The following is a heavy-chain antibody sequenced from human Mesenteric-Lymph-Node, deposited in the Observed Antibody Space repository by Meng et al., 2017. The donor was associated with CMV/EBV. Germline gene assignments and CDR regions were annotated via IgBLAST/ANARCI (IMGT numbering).Heavy chain of an antibody. V-gene: IGHV4-59*01. CDR3: ARGYCSSTSCYFDY. D-gene: IGHD2-2*01. CDR1: SGSISSYY. J-gene: IGHJ4*02. Sequence: VSSGSISSYYSSWIRQPPGKGLEWIGYIYYSGSTNYNPSLKSRVTISVDTSKNQFSLKLSSVTAADTAVYYCARGYCSSTSCYFDYWGQGTLVTVSS. CDR2: IYYSGST.